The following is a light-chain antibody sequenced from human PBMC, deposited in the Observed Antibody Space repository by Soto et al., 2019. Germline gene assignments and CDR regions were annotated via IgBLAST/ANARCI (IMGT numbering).Light chain of an antibody. CDR3: QQYNTWPQIT. CDR1: QSVSSY. CDR2: GAS. Sequence: EIVLTQSPATLSLSPGERATLSCRASQSVSSYLAWYQQKPGQAPRLLIYGASSRATGIPDRFSGSGSGTDFTLTIRRLEPEDLAVYYCQQYNTWPQITGGKGTRREIK. V-gene: IGKV3-11*01. J-gene: IGKJ5*01.